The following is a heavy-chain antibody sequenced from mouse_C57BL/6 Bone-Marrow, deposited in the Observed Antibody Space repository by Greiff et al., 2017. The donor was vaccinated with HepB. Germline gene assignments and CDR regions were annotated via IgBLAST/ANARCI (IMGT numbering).Heavy chain of an antibody. D-gene: IGHD2-10*01. CDR3: ARGSYYDSLYAMDY. CDR2: ISDGGSYT. V-gene: IGHV5-4*03. Sequence: DVMLVESGGGLVKPGGSLKLSCAASGFTFSSYAMSWVRQTPEKRLEWVATISDGGSYTYYPDNVKGRFTISRDNAKNNLYLQMSHLKSEDTAMYYCARGSYYDSLYAMDYWGQGTSVTVSS. J-gene: IGHJ4*01. CDR1: GFTFSSYA.